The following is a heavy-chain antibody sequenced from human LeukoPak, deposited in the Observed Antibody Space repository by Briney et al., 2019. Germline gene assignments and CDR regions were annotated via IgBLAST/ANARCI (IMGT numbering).Heavy chain of an antibody. J-gene: IGHJ3*02. CDR1: GGSISSYY. Sequence: PSETLSLTCTVSGGSISSYYWSWIRQPPGKGLEWIGYIYYSGSTNYKPSLKSRVNISLDTSKNQFSLKLSSVTAADTAVYYCARTAYYFDSSGYYSGAFDIWGQGTMVTVSS. CDR3: ARTAYYFDSSGYYSGAFDI. CDR2: IYYSGST. V-gene: IGHV4-59*01. D-gene: IGHD3-22*01.